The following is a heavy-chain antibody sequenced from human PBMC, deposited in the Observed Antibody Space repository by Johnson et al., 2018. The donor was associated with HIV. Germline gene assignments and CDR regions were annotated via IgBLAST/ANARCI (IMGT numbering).Heavy chain of an antibody. V-gene: IGHV3-20*03. CDR3: ARAGGSDAFDI. J-gene: IGHJ3*02. CDR2: INWNGGST. Sequence: WVSGINWNGGSTGYADSVKGRFTISRDNAKNSLYLQMNSLRAEDTAVYYCARAGGSDAFDIWGQGTMVTVSS.